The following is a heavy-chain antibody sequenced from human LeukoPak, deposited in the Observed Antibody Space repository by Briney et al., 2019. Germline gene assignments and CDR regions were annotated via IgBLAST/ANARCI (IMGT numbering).Heavy chain of an antibody. CDR2: ISYDGSNK. Sequence: GGSLRLSCAASGFTFKNYGMHWVRQAPGKGLEWLAVISYDGSNKYYADSVKGRFTISRDNSKNTLYLQLNSLRAEDTAVYYCAKGGLTTPLHYWGQGTLVTVSS. D-gene: IGHD1-14*01. J-gene: IGHJ4*02. CDR3: AKGGLTTPLHY. V-gene: IGHV3-30*04. CDR1: GFTFKNYG.